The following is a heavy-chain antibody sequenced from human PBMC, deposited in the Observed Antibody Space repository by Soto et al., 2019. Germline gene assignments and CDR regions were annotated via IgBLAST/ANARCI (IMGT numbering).Heavy chain of an antibody. Sequence: QVQLQESGPGLVKPSETLSLTCTVSGVSISSYYWSWIRQPPGKGLEWIGYIDYSGNTNYNPSLKSRVTISIDASKNPFSLELSSVTAADSAVYFCARGIVQQLPPLDWGQGTLVTVSS. V-gene: IGHV4-59*01. CDR2: IDYSGNT. D-gene: IGHD6-6*01. CDR1: GVSISSYY. J-gene: IGHJ4*02. CDR3: ARGIVQQLPPLD.